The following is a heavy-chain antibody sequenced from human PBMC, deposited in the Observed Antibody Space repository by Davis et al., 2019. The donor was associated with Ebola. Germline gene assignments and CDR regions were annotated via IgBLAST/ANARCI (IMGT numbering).Heavy chain of an antibody. J-gene: IGHJ4*02. Sequence: GESLKISCAASGFTFSSYWMHWVRQAPGKGLVWVSRINSDGSSTSYADSVKGRFTISRDNAKNTLYLQMNSLRAEDTAVYYCAKVGGGKSDYWGQGTLVTVSS. CDR3: AKVGGGKSDY. CDR1: GFTFSSYW. D-gene: IGHD4-23*01. CDR2: INSDGSST. V-gene: IGHV3-74*01.